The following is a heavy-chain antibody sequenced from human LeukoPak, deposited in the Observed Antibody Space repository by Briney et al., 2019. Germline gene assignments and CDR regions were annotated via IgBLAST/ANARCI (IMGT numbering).Heavy chain of an antibody. Sequence: PSETLSLTCTVSGYSISSGYYWGWIRPPPGKGLEWIGSIYHSGSTYYNPSLKSRVTISVDTSKNQFSLKLSSVTAADTAVYSCARDPRPNKGEFDYWGQGTLVTVSS. CDR1: GYSISSGYY. V-gene: IGHV4-38-2*02. J-gene: IGHJ4*02. CDR2: IYHSGST. D-gene: IGHD3-16*01. CDR3: ARDPRPNKGEFDY.